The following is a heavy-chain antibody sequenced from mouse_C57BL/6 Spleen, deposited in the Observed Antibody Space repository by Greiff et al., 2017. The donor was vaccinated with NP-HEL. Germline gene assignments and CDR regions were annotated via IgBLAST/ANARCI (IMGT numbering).Heavy chain of an antibody. J-gene: IGHJ2*01. D-gene: IGHD1-1*01. CDR3: ARAKAQGYYGMYYCDY. CDR2: ISYDGSN. V-gene: IGHV3-6*01. Sequence: DVQLQESGPGLVKPSQSLSLTCSVTGYSITSGYYWNWIRQFPGNKLEWMGYISYDGSNNYNPSLKNRISITRDTTKNQFFLKLNSVTTEDTATYYCARAKAQGYYGMYYCDYWGQGTTLTVSS. CDR1: GYSITSGYY.